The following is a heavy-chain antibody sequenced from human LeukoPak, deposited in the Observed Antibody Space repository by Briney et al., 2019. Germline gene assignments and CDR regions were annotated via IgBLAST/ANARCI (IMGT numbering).Heavy chain of an antibody. J-gene: IGHJ3*02. CDR1: GGSISSYY. CDR3: ARFTKYDGGGSYLDI. D-gene: IGHD3-22*01. CDR2: IYSSGST. Sequence: PSETRSLTCTVAGGSISSYYWSWIRQTPAKELEWIGHIYSSGSTTDNPSLKSRVTISVDTSKNQFSLRMNSVTAADTAVYYCARFTKYDGGGSYLDIWGQGTMVTVSS. V-gene: IGHV4-59*13.